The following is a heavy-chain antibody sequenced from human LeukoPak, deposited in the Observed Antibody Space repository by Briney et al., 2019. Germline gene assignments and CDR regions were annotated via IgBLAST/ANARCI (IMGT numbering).Heavy chain of an antibody. J-gene: IGHJ4*02. V-gene: IGHV1-18*01. CDR3: ARADIYSSSWYRDY. CDR2: ISAYNGNT. CDR1: GYTFTSYG. D-gene: IGHD6-13*01. Sequence: GASVKVSCKASGYTFTSYGISWVRQAPGQGLEWMGWISAYNGNTNYAQKLQGRVTMTTDTSTSTAYMELRSLRSDDTAVYYCARADIYSSSWYRDYWDQGTLVTVSS.